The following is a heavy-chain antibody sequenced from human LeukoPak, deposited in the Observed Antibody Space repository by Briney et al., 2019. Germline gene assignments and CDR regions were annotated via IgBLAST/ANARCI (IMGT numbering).Heavy chain of an antibody. D-gene: IGHD3-22*01. CDR3: AVIPLRSGYYIDY. Sequence: GGSLRLSCAASGFTFSSYAMSWVRQAPGKGLEWVSAISGSGGSTYYADSVKGRFTISRDNSKNTLYLQMNSLRAEDTAVYYCAVIPLRSGYYIDYWGQGTLVTLSS. V-gene: IGHV3-23*01. J-gene: IGHJ4*02. CDR1: GFTFSSYA. CDR2: ISGSGGST.